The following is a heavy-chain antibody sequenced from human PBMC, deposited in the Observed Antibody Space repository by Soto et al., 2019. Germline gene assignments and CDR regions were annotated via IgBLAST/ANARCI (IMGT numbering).Heavy chain of an antibody. J-gene: IGHJ6*02. CDR1: GYSFTSYW. CDR2: IYPGDSDT. V-gene: IGHV5-51*01. CDR3: ARHLSSGSYYYYGMDV. Sequence: GESLKICCKGSGYSFTSYWIFWMRQMPGKGLEWMGIIYPGDSDTRYSPSVQGQVTISADKSISTAYLQWSSLKASDTAMYYCARHLSSGSYYYYGMDVWGQGTTVTVPS. D-gene: IGHD1-26*01.